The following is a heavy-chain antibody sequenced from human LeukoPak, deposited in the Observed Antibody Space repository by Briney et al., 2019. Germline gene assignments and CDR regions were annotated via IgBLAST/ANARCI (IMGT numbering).Heavy chain of an antibody. J-gene: IGHJ6*01. CDR3: AKATYYDFWSGYYELSYYYGMGV. V-gene: IGHV3-30*18. CDR1: GFTFSSYG. CDR2: ISYDGSNK. D-gene: IGHD3-3*01. Sequence: GGPLRLSSAASGFTFSSYGMHWVRQAPGKGLGWVAVISYDGSNKYYSDSVKGRFTITRDNSKITLNLQMNSLRAEDTAVYYCAKATYYDFWSGYYELSYYYGMGVWGQGTTVTVSS.